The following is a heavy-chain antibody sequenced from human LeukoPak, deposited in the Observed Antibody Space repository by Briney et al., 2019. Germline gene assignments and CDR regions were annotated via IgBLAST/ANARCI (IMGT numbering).Heavy chain of an antibody. V-gene: IGHV3-30*18. CDR3: AKIPHLLVGATTEAFDI. D-gene: IGHD1-26*01. CDR1: GFTFSSYG. J-gene: IGHJ3*02. Sequence: PGGSLRLSCAASGFTFSSYGMHWVRQAPGKGLEWVAVISYDGSNKYYADSVKGRFTISRDNSKNTLYLQMNSLRAEDTAVYYCAKIPHLLVGATTEAFDIWGQGTMVTVSS. CDR2: ISYDGSNK.